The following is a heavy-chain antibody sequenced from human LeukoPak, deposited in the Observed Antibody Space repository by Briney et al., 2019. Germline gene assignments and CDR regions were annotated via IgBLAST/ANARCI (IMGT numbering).Heavy chain of an antibody. V-gene: IGHV5-51*01. CDR2: IYPGDSDT. CDR1: GYSFTSYW. CDR3: ARQVPGCSGGSCYSKDGVSWFDP. D-gene: IGHD2-15*01. Sequence: GESLKISCKGSGYSFTSYWIGWVRQMPGKGLEWMGIIYPGDSDTRYSPSFQGQVTISADKSISTAYLQWSSLKASDTATYYCARQVPGCSGGSCYSKDGVSWFDPWGQGTLVTVSS. J-gene: IGHJ5*02.